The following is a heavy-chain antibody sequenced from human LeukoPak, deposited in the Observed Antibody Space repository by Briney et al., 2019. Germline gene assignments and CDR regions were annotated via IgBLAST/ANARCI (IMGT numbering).Heavy chain of an antibody. CDR2: ISGSGGRT. CDR1: GFTFSSYT. CDR3: AKGEGAPTALRGVIRY. V-gene: IGHV3-23*01. D-gene: IGHD3-10*01. Sequence: GGSLRLSCAASGFTFSSYTMSWVRQAPGKGREWVSAISGSGGRTYYAESVKGRFTISRDNSKNTLYLQMNSLRVEDTAVYYRAKGEGAPTALRGVIRYWGQGTLVTVSS. J-gene: IGHJ4*02.